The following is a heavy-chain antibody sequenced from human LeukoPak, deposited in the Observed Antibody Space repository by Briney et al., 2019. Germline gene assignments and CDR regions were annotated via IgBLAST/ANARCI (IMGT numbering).Heavy chain of an antibody. Sequence: GALRLSCAASGFTVSSNYMSWVRQAPGKGLEWVSVIYSGGSTCYADSVKGRFTISRDNSKNTLYLQMNSLRAEDTAVYYCAGRVGFQRAFDIWGQGTMVTVSS. CDR1: GFTVSSNY. CDR3: AGRVGFQRAFDI. CDR2: IYSGGST. J-gene: IGHJ3*02. V-gene: IGHV3-53*01. D-gene: IGHD1-26*01.